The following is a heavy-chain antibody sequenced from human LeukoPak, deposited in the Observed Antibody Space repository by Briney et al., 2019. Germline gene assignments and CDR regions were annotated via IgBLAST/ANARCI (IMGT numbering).Heavy chain of an antibody. Sequence: SETLSLTCTVSGGSISSSSYYWGWIRQPPGKGLEWIGSIYYSGSTYYNPSLKSRVTISVDTSKNQFSLKLSSVTAADTAVYYCARPTRGSGIGAFDIWGQGTMVTVSS. CDR3: ARPTRGSGIGAFDI. D-gene: IGHD3-10*01. J-gene: IGHJ3*02. V-gene: IGHV4-39*01. CDR1: GGSISSSSYY. CDR2: IYYSGST.